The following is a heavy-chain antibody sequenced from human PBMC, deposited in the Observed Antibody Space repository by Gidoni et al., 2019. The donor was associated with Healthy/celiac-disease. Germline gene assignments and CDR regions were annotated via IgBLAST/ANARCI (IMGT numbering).Heavy chain of an antibody. D-gene: IGHD3-9*01. Sequence: HVQLQESGPGLVQPSQTLSLTCPVSVGPFSSGPSYWSWIRQPPGKGLEWIGYIYYSGSTYYNPSLKSRVTISVDTSKNQFSLKLSSVTAADTAVYYCARGHVLRYFVGPYYFDYWGQGTLVTVSS. CDR3: ARGHVLRYFVGPYYFDY. CDR2: IYYSGST. CDR1: VGPFSSGPSY. V-gene: IGHV4-30-4*01. J-gene: IGHJ4*02.